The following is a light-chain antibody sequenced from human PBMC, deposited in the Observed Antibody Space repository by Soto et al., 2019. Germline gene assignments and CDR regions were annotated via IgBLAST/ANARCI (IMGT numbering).Light chain of an antibody. CDR2: GAS. CDR1: QSIGTN. CDR3: QQRSNWPPVT. Sequence: ETVMTQSPATLSVSPGDRVTLSCRASQSIGTNLLWFQQSPGQPPRLLISGASDRVAGVPDRFSGSGSGTDFTLTISGLQSEDCAVYYCQQRSNWPPVTFGGGTKVEIK. V-gene: IGKV3-15*01. J-gene: IGKJ4*01.